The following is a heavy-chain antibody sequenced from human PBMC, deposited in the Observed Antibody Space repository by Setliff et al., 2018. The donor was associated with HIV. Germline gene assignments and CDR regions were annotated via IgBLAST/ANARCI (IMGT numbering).Heavy chain of an antibody. Sequence: GASVKVSCKASGYTFSNYGISWVRQAPGQGLEWMGWISPYNGNTNYVQKLQGRVTITTDTSTSTAYMELRSLRSDDTALYYCARQLSNSLECWGQGTPVTVS. D-gene: IGHD1-1*01. CDR3: ARQLSNSLEC. V-gene: IGHV1-18*01. J-gene: IGHJ4*02. CDR2: ISPYNGNT. CDR1: GYTFSNYG.